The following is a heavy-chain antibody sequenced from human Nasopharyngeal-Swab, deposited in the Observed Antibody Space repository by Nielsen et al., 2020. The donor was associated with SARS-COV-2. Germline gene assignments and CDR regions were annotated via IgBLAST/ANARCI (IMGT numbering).Heavy chain of an antibody. CDR2: IWYDGSNK. D-gene: IGHD6-6*01. V-gene: IGHV3-33*01. Sequence: GESLKISCAASGFTFSSYGMHWVRQAPGKGLEWVAVIWYDGSNKYYADSVKGRFTISRDNSKNTLYLQMNSLRAEDTAAYYCARGYSSSFWSYYYYGMDVWGQGTTVTVSS. J-gene: IGHJ6*02. CDR1: GFTFSSYG. CDR3: ARGYSSSFWSYYYYGMDV.